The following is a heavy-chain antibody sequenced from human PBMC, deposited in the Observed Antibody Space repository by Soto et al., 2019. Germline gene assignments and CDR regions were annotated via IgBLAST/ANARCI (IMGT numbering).Heavy chain of an antibody. V-gene: IGHV3-11*06. J-gene: IGHJ4*02. Sequence: PGGSLRLSCAASGFTFSDYYMKWIRQAPGKGLEWISYISSSSSYTNYADSVKGRFTTSRDNAKNSLYLQMNSLRVEDTAVYYCARVKEGGYREADYWGQGTLVTVSS. CDR2: ISSSSSYT. D-gene: IGHD3-22*01. CDR3: ARVKEGGYREADY. CDR1: GFTFSDYY.